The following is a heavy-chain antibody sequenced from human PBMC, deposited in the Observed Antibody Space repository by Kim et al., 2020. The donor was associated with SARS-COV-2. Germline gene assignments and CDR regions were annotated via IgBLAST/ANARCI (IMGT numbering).Heavy chain of an antibody. V-gene: IGHV4-39*01. CDR3: RRLLGICSSGGCFGYF. J-gene: IGHJ2*01. Sequence: SETLSLTCTVSGYSISGSSYYWGWIRQPPGKGLEWIGTINYSGSIFYNSSLKSRVTISVDTYKNQFSLKQNSVIAADTAVYYCRRLLGICSSGGCFGYF. CDR2: INYSGSI. D-gene: IGHD2-15*01. CDR1: GYSISGSSYY.